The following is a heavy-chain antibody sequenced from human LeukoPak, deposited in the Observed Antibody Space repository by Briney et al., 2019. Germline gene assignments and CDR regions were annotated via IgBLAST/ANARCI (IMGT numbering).Heavy chain of an antibody. Sequence: SETLSLTCAVYSGSFSGYYWSWIRQPPGKGLEWIGEINHSGSTNYNPSLKSRVTISVDTSKNQFSLKLSSVTAADTAVYYCARGPVYDFWSGYLTGTYYYGMDVWGQGTTVTVSS. V-gene: IGHV4-34*01. J-gene: IGHJ6*02. CDR3: ARGPVYDFWSGYLTGTYYYGMDV. D-gene: IGHD3-3*01. CDR1: SGSFSGYY. CDR2: INHSGST.